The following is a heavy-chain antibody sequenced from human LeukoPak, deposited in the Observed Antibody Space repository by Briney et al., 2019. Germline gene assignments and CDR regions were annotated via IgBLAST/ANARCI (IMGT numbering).Heavy chain of an antibody. CDR3: ARADILTGSLDY. Sequence: ASVKVSCKGSGYTFTGYYMHWVRQAPGQGLEWMGWINPNSGGTNYAQKFQGWITMTRDTSISTAYMELSRLRSDDTAVYYCARADILTGSLDYWGQGTLVTVSS. CDR2: INPNSGGT. D-gene: IGHD3-9*01. J-gene: IGHJ4*02. CDR1: GYTFTGYY. V-gene: IGHV1-2*04.